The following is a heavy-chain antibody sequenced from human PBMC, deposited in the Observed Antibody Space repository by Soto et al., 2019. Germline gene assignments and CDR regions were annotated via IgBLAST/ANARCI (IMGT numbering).Heavy chain of an antibody. CDR1: GGSISSGGYY. CDR2: IYYSGST. D-gene: IGHD1-26*01. V-gene: IGHV4-31*03. Sequence: SETLSLTCTVSGGSISSGGYYWSWIRHHPGKGLEWIGYIYYSGSTYYNPSLKSRVTISVDTSKNQFSLKLSSVTAADTAVYYCARDSTYSLDYWGQGTLVTVSS. J-gene: IGHJ4*02. CDR3: ARDSTYSLDY.